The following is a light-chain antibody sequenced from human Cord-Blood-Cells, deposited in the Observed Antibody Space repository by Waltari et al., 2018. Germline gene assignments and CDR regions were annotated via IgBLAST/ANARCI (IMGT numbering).Light chain of an antibody. Sequence: QSVLTQPPSVSGAPGPRVPIPCTGSSSNTGAGYDVHWYQQLPGTAPKILIYGNSNRPSGVPDRSSGSKSGTSASLAITGLQAEDEADYYCQSYDSSLSGVVFGGGTKLTVL. V-gene: IGLV1-40*01. J-gene: IGLJ2*01. CDR1: SSNTGAGYD. CDR3: QSYDSSLSGVV. CDR2: GNS.